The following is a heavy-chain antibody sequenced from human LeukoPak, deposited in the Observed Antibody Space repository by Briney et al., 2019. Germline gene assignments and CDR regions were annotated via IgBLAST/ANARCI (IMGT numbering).Heavy chain of an antibody. CDR1: GGAISSYY. CDR3: ARSKDYGGNEKYYYYMDV. D-gene: IGHD4-23*01. Sequence: SETLSLTCTVSGGAISSYYWSWIRQPPGKGLEWIGCIYYSGSTNYNPSLKSRVTISVDTSKNKFSLKLSSVTAADTAVYYRARSKDYGGNEKYYYYMDVWGKGTTVTVSS. V-gene: IGHV4-59*01. J-gene: IGHJ6*03. CDR2: IYYSGST.